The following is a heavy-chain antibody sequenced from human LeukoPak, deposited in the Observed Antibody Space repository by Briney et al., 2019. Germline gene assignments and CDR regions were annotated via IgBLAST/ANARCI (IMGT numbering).Heavy chain of an antibody. CDR3: AVTEQWLATGGWYWFDP. Sequence: GSLRLSCAASGFTFSTHAMHWVRQAPGKGLEYVSSISNNGFSTYYANSVRGRFTISRDNFKNTLYLQMGSLRVEDMGVYYCAVTEQWLATGGWYWFDPWGQGTLVTVSS. CDR2: ISNNGFST. CDR1: GFTFSTHA. D-gene: IGHD6-19*01. J-gene: IGHJ5*02. V-gene: IGHV3-64*01.